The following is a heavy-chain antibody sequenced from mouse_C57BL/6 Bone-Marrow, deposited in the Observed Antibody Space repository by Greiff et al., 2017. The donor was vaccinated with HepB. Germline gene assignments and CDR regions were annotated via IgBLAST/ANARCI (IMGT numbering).Heavy chain of an antibody. Sequence: QVQLQQSGAELVKPGASVKISCKASGYAFSSYWMNWVKQRPGKGLEWIGQIYPGDGDTNYNGKFKGKATLTVDKSSSTAYMQLSSLTSEDSAVYYCATPYGNYRAWFAYWGQGTLVTVSA. CDR1: GYAFSSYW. CDR3: ATPYGNYRAWFAY. J-gene: IGHJ3*01. V-gene: IGHV1-80*01. CDR2: IYPGDGDT. D-gene: IGHD2-1*01.